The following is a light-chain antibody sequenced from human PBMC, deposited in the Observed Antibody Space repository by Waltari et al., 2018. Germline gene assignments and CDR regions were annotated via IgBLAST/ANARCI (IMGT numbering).Light chain of an antibody. CDR2: AAS. V-gene: IGKV1-NL1*01. J-gene: IGKJ2*01. CDR1: QGIRNS. Sequence: DIQMTQSPSSLSASVGERVTLTCRASQGIRNSLAWYQQNPGKAPNLLLYAASRLESGVPSRFSGSGSGTDYTLTISSLQPEDFATYYCQQCYTTPYTFGQGTKLEIK. CDR3: QQCYTTPYT.